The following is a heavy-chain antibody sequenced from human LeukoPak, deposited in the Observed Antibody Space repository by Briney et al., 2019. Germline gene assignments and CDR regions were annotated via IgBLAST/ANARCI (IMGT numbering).Heavy chain of an antibody. CDR1: GYTFTSYG. Sequence: ASVKVSCKASGYTFTSYGISWVRQAPGQGVEWVGWNSTYNGNTNYAQKLQGRVTMTTDTPTSTAYMELRSLRSDDTAVYYCARVAYSSGRSVWTYFDYWGQGTLVTVSS. CDR2: NSTYNGNT. D-gene: IGHD6-19*01. J-gene: IGHJ4*02. CDR3: ARVAYSSGRSVWTYFDY. V-gene: IGHV1-18*01.